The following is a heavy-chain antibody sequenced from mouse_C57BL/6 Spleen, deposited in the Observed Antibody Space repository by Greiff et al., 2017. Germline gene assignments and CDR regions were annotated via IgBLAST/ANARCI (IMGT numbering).Heavy chain of an antibody. CDR1: GYTFTDYY. CDR3: ARPFITTVVATGFDY. D-gene: IGHD1-1*01. V-gene: IGHV1-19*01. CDR2: INPYNGGT. J-gene: IGHJ2*01. Sequence: VQLQQSGAELMKPGASVKLSCKASGYTFTDYYMNWVKQSHGKSLEWIGVINPYNGGTSYNQKFKGKDTLTVDKSSSTAYMELNSLTSEDSAVYYCARPFITTVVATGFDYWGQGTTLTVSS.